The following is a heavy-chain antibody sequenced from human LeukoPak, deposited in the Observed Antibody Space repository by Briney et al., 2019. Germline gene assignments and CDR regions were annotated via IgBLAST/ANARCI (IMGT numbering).Heavy chain of an antibody. J-gene: IGHJ4*01. CDR3: ARDKQHSYGRYFDH. D-gene: IGHD5-18*01. CDR2: MQSTGNS. Sequence: SETLSLTCTVSAGSISTYHWNWIRKSPEKGLEWIGYMQSTGNSNYNPSFKSRVTISVDMSRNQIVLYLSSVTAADTAVYFCARDKQHSYGRYFDHWGQESWSPSPQ. V-gene: IGHV4-59*01. CDR1: AGSISTYH.